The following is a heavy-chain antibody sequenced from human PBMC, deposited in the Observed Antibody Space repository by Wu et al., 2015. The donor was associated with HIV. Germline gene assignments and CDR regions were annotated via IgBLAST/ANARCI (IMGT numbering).Heavy chain of an antibody. Sequence: QVQLVQSGGEVKKVGASVKVSCKASGYTFTSYGISWVRQAPGQRPEWMGWISGADDKTKYAQKIQDRVTMTTDTSTSTAYLELRSLRSDDTAVYYCAKEARDIVVLPSAIIPATQTAYMDVWGKGTTVTVSS. CDR3: AKEARDIVVLPSAIIPATQTAYMDV. D-gene: IGHD2-2*02. CDR2: ISGADDKT. J-gene: IGHJ6*03. V-gene: IGHV1-18*01. CDR1: GYTFTSYG.